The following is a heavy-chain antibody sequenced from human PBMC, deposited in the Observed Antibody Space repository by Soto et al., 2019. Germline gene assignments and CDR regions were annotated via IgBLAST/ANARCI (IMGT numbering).Heavy chain of an antibody. CDR3: ARLGGYYYYYMDV. Sequence: SETLSLTCTVSGGSISSYYWSWIRQPPGKGLEWIGYIYYSGSTNYNPSLKSRVTISVDTSKNQFSLKLSSVTAADTAVYYCARLGGYYYYYMDVWGKGTTVTVSS. D-gene: IGHD3-16*01. CDR1: GGSISSYY. V-gene: IGHV4-59*01. CDR2: IYYSGST. J-gene: IGHJ6*03.